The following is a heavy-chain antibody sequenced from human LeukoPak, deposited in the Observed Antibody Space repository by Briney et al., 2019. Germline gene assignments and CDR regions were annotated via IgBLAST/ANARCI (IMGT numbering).Heavy chain of an antibody. V-gene: IGHV3-23*01. CDR2: ISGSGDNT. Sequence: GGSLRLSCAASGFTFSSYAMSWVRQVPGKGLEWVSVISGSGDNTYYADSVKGRFTVSRDNSKNMLYLQMNSLRAEDTAVYYCAKWKYSNSGIDAYWGQGTLVTVSS. CDR1: GFTFSSYA. J-gene: IGHJ4*02. D-gene: IGHD6-6*01. CDR3: AKWKYSNSGIDAY.